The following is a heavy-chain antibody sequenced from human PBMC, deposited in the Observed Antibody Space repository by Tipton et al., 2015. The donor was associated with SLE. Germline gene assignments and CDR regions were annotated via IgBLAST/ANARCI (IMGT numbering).Heavy chain of an antibody. CDR2: INPDGSGT. CDR3: ARDLRITMVRGRRDLGY. D-gene: IGHD3-10*01. CDR1: GFTFSDSN. Sequence: QLVQSGGGLVQPGGSLRLSCAVSGFTFSDSNMHWVRQAPGKGLMWVSRINPDGSGTSYADSVRGRFTISRDNAKNSLYLQMNSLRAEDTAVYYCARDLRITMVRGRRDLGYWGQGTLVTVSS. J-gene: IGHJ4*02. V-gene: IGHV3-74*01.